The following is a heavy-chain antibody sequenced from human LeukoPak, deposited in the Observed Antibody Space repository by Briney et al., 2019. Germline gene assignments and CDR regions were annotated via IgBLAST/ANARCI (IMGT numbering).Heavy chain of an antibody. CDR1: GFTFSDSY. Sequence: GGSLRLSCAASGFTFSDSYMSWIRQAPGKGLEWVSYISTGGSTIYYADSVKGRFTISRDNAKNSLYLQMNSLRAEDTAGYYCARGNLFPAYWGQGTLVTVSS. V-gene: IGHV3-11*01. CDR3: ARGNLFPAY. CDR2: ISTGGSTI. J-gene: IGHJ4*02.